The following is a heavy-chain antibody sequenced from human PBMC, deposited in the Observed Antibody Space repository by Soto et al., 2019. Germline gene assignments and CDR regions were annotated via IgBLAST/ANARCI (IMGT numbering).Heavy chain of an antibody. D-gene: IGHD3-22*01. CDR3: ARSPTPYDCSGYYWVDY. V-gene: IGHV1-69*12. CDR2: IIPIFGTA. J-gene: IGHJ4*02. Sequence: QVQLVQSGAEVKKPGSSVKVSCKASGGTFSSYAISWVRQAPGQGLEWMGGIIPIFGTANYAQKFQGRVTSTADESTSTAYMELSSLRSEDTAVYYCARSPTPYDCSGYYWVDYWGQGTLVTVSS. CDR1: GGTFSSYA.